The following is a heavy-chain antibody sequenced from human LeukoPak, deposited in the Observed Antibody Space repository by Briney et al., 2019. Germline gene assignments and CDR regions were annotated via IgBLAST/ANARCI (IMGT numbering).Heavy chain of an antibody. V-gene: IGHV3-64D*06. CDR2: ISPDGGNT. Sequence: GGSLRLSCSASGFTFSSYAMHWVHQAPGKGLEYVSAISPDGGNTYYADSVKGRFSISRDNSKNTLYLQMSSLRPEDTAVYYCVPKGTEGYWGQGTLVTVSS. CDR1: GFTFSSYA. J-gene: IGHJ4*02. CDR3: VPKGTEGY.